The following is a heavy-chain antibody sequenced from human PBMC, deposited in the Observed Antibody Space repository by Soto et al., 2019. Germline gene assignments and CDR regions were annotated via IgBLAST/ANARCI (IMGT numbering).Heavy chain of an antibody. V-gene: IGHV1-69*01. CDR1: GGTFSSYA. D-gene: IGHD2-8*01. CDR2: IIPIFGTA. CDR3: ARVYCSNGVCYEGGSCSYYGVDV. J-gene: IGHJ6*02. Sequence: QVQLVQSGAEVEKPGSSVKVSCKASGGTFSSYAISWVRQAPGQGLEWLGGIIPIFGTANYAQKFQGRVTITADESTSTEYMELSSLRSEETAVYYWARVYCSNGVCYEGGSCSYYGVDVWGQGTTVTVSS.